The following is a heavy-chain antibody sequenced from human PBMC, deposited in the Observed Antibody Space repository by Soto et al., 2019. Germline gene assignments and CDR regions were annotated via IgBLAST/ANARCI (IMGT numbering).Heavy chain of an antibody. CDR3: AKDLVSYCSGGSRYQYNWFDP. CDR1: GFTFSSYA. J-gene: IGHJ5*02. D-gene: IGHD2-15*01. V-gene: IGHV3-23*01. Sequence: GGSLRLSCAASGFTFSSYAMSWVRQAPGKGLEWVSAISGSGGSTYYADSVKGRFTISRDNSKNTLYLQMNSLRAEDTAVYYCAKDLVSYCSGGSRYQYNWFDPWGQGTLVTVSS. CDR2: ISGSGGST.